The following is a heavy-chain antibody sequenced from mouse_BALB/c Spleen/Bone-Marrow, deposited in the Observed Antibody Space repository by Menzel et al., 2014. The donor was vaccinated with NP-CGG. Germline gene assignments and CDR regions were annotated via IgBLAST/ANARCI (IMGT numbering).Heavy chain of an antibody. J-gene: IGHJ1*01. Sequence: EVKVEASGGGLVKPGGSLKLSCAASGFTFSDYYMYWVRQTPEKRLEWVATISDGGSYTYYPDSVKGRFTISRDNAKNNLYLQMSSLKSEDTAMYYCARFYYYGSSYFDVWGAGTTVTVSS. V-gene: IGHV5-4*02. D-gene: IGHD1-1*01. CDR3: ARFYYYGSSYFDV. CDR2: ISDGGSYT. CDR1: GFTFSDYY.